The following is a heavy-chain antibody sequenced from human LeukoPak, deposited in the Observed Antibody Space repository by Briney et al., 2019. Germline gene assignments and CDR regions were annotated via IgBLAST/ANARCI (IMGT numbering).Heavy chain of an antibody. V-gene: IGHV3-48*03. CDR1: GFTFSSYE. Sequence: SGGSLRLSCAASGFTFSSYEMNWVRQAPGRGMEWVSYISGSGGTIYYADSVQGRFAISRDNAKNTLYLQMNSLRAEDTAVYYCARDWNYYDSSGHPQGFDYWGQGTLVTVSS. CDR2: ISGSGGTI. J-gene: IGHJ4*02. D-gene: IGHD3-22*01. CDR3: ARDWNYYDSSGHPQGFDY.